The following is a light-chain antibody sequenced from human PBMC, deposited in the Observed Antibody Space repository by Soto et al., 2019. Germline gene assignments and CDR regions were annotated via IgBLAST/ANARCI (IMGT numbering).Light chain of an antibody. Sequence: QSALTQPASVSGSPGQSITISCTGTSSDVGGYNYVSWYQQHPGKAPKLMIYEVSNRPSGVSRRFSGSKSGNTASLTISGLQAEDEDDYYCSSCTSTTTLIFGGGTKLTVL. CDR3: SSCTSTTTLI. CDR2: EVS. CDR1: SSDVGGYNY. V-gene: IGLV2-14*01. J-gene: IGLJ2*01.